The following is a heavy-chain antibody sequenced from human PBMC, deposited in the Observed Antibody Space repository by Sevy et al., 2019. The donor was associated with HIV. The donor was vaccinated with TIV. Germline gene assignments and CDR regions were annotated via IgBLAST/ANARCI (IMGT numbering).Heavy chain of an antibody. CDR1: GGSFSGYY. D-gene: IGHD3-22*01. CDR3: AIDPVYYYDGDGYYYYGMDV. J-gene: IGHJ6*02. Sequence: SETLSLTCAVYGGSFSGYYWSWIRQPPGKGLEWIGEITHSGSTNYNSSLKSRVTISVDTSRNQFSLKLSSMTAADTAVYYRAIDPVYYYDGDGYYYYGMDVWGQGTTVTVSS. V-gene: IGHV4-34*01. CDR2: ITHSGST.